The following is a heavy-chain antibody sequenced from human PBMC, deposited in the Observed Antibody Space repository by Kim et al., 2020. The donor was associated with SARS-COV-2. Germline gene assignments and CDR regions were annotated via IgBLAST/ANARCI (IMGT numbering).Heavy chain of an antibody. J-gene: IGHJ4*02. D-gene: IGHD5-12*01. V-gene: IGHV3-23*01. Sequence: GGSLRLSCAASGFTFSGYGMSWVRQAPGKGLEWVSAISDSGADRNYATSVKGRFTISRDNSKNTLYLQMNSLRDEDTAVYYCAKRLGYRTPNFDYWGQGTLVTVSS. CDR2: ISDSGADR. CDR3: AKRLGYRTPNFDY. CDR1: GFTFSGYG.